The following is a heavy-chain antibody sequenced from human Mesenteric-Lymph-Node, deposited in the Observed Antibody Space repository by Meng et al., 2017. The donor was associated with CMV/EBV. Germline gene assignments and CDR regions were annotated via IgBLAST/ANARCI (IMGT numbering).Heavy chain of an antibody. D-gene: IGHD1-26*01. CDR2: IYSDGTT. CDR3: ARGPERWELLDS. J-gene: IGHJ4*02. Sequence: GESLKISCAVSGFTVSSNYMSWVRQAPGKGLEWVSVIYSDGTTYYADSVKGRFIISRDNSKNTLYLQMNTLRTEDTAVYYCARGPERWELLDSWGQGTLVTVSS. CDR1: GFTVSSNY. V-gene: IGHV3-66*02.